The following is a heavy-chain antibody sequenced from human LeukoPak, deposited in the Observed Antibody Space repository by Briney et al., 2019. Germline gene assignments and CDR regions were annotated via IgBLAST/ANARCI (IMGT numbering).Heavy chain of an antibody. CDR3: ARLYSGSYYYFDY. D-gene: IGHD1-26*01. V-gene: IGHV4-39*07. Sequence: SETLSLTCTVSGGSISSYYWGWIRQPPGKGLEWIGSIYYSGTTYYNPSLKSRVTISVDTSKNQFSLKLSSVTAADTAVYYCARLYSGSYYYFDYWGQGTLVTVSS. CDR1: GGSISSYY. CDR2: IYYSGTT. J-gene: IGHJ4*02.